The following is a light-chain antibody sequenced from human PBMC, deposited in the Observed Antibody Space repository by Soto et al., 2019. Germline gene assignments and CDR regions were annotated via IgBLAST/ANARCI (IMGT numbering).Light chain of an antibody. J-gene: IGKJ5*01. CDR2: GAS. Sequence: EIVLTQSPGTLSLSPAERATLXCRASQSVGSTYSAWYQQKPGQAPRLLIYGASSRAAGIPDRFSGSGSGTDFTLTISRLEPEDFAVYYCQQYGTPRSVTFGQGTRLEIK. CDR3: QQYGTPRSVT. V-gene: IGKV3-20*01. CDR1: QSVGSTY.